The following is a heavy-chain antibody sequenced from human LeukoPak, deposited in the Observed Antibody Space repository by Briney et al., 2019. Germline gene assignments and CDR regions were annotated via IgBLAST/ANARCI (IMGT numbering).Heavy chain of an antibody. D-gene: IGHD5-24*01. J-gene: IGHJ4*02. V-gene: IGHV1-2*02. CDR1: GYTFTGYY. CDR2: INPNTGGT. Sequence: ASVKVSCKASGYTFTGYYMHWVRQAPGQGLEWMGWINPNTGGTNYAQMFQGRVTMTRDTSISTAYMELSRLRSDDTAVYYCARDGEMATISGTDYWGQGTLVTVSS. CDR3: ARDGEMATISGTDY.